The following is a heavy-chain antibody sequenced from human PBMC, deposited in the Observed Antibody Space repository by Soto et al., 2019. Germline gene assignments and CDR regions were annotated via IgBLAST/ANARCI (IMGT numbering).Heavy chain of an antibody. CDR3: ANGADYDYIWGSYRYYFDY. CDR1: GFTFSSYA. D-gene: IGHD3-16*02. J-gene: IGHJ4*02. Sequence: EVQLLESGGGLVQPGGSLRLSCAASGFTFSSYAMSWVRQAPGKGLEWVSAISGSGGSTYYADSVKGRFTISRDNSKNTLYLQMNRLRAEDTAVYYCANGADYDYIWGSYRYYFDYWGQGTLVTVSS. V-gene: IGHV3-23*01. CDR2: ISGSGGST.